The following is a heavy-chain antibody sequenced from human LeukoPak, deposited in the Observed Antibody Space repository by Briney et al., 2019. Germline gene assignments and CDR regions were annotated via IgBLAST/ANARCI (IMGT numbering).Heavy chain of an antibody. D-gene: IGHD3-22*01. Sequence: GGSLRLSCAAHGFTFSSSVMSWVRQAPGKGLEWVSTIGVSGSNTYYADSMKGRFTISRDNSKNTLYLQMNSLRAEDTDVYYCAKGGPWVNYHSSGYYSYFDYWGQGTLVTVSS. V-gene: IGHV3-23*01. CDR3: AKGGPWVNYHSSGYYSYFDY. CDR1: GFTFSSSV. J-gene: IGHJ4*02. CDR2: IGVSGSNT.